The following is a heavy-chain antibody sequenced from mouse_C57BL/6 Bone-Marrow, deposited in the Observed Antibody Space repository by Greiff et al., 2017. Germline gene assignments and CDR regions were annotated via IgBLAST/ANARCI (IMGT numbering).Heavy chain of an antibody. Sequence: EVQLQQSGAELVRPGSSVKMSCKTSGYTFTSYGINWVKQRPGQGLEWIGYIYIGNGYTEYNEKFKGSATLTSDTASSTSYMQLSSLTSEDSAIYFCARGYYGSSYPSDYWGQGTTLTVSS. V-gene: IGHV1-58*01. J-gene: IGHJ2*01. CDR3: ARGYYGSSYPSDY. D-gene: IGHD1-1*01. CDR2: IYIGNGYT. CDR1: GYTFTSYG.